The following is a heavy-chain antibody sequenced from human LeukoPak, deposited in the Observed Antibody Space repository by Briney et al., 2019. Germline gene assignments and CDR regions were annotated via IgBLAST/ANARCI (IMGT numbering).Heavy chain of an antibody. V-gene: IGHV3-23*01. J-gene: IGHJ5*02. CDR3: AKIAYDFWSGYGWFDP. Sequence: KSGGSLRLSCAASGFPFSTSAMTWVRQAPGKGLQWVSSILGSGRDTYYTDSVKGRFTISRDNSKNTVFLQMSSLRAEDTAIYYCAKIAYDFWSGYGWFDPWGQGTLVTVSS. CDR2: ILGSGRDT. D-gene: IGHD3-3*01. CDR1: GFPFSTSA.